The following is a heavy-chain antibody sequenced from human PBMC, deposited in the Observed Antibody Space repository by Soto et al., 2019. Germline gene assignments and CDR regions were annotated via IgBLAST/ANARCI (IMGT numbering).Heavy chain of an antibody. CDR3: ARRHDILTGSDSFDV. J-gene: IGHJ3*01. CDR1: ADSISSDGYY. Sequence: QVQLQESGPGLVRPSQTLSLTCTLSADSISSDGYYWSWIRQRPGKGLEWIGDFYYSGTTSYYPSLRSRLTISVDTSKNQFYLRLSSVTATDTAVYYCARRHDILTGSDSFDVWGRGTLVTVSS. V-gene: IGHV4-31*03. D-gene: IGHD3-9*01. CDR2: FYYSGTT.